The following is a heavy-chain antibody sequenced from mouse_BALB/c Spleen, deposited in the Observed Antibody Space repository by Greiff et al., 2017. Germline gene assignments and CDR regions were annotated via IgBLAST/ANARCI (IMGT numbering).Heavy chain of an antibody. CDR1: GFNIKDYY. D-gene: IGHD1-1*01. V-gene: IGHV14-4*02. J-gene: IGHJ2*01. CDR2: IDPENGDT. CDR3: NAGGTYYFDY. Sequence: VQLQQSGAELVRSGASVKLSCTASGFNIKDYYMHWVKQRPEQGLEWIGWIDPENGDTEYAPKFQGKATMTADTSSNTAYLQLSSLTSEDTAVYYCNAGGTYYFDYWGQGTTRTVSS.